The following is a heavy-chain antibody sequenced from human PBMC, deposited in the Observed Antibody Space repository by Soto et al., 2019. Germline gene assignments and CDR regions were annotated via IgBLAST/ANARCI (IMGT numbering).Heavy chain of an antibody. V-gene: IGHV4-31*03. J-gene: IGHJ3*02. CDR2: IYYSGST. Sequence: PSLTRSVTSTVADYNISRGGYYWSWIRQHPGKGLEWIGNIYYSGSTYYNPSLKSRVTISVDTSKNQFSLKLSSVTAADTAVYYCARDYYDSSGYPGHAFDIWGQGTMVTV. CDR3: ARDYYDSSGYPGHAFDI. D-gene: IGHD3-22*01. CDR1: DYNISRGGYY.